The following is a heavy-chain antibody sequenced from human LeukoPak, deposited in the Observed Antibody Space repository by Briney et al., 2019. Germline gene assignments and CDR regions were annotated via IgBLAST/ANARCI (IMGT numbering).Heavy chain of an antibody. CDR1: GFTFSSYS. D-gene: IGHD2-2*02. CDR3: ATDLLPACSSTNCYKVCGNWFDP. J-gene: IGHJ5*02. V-gene: IGHV3-21*01. CDR2: ISSSSSYI. Sequence: GGSLRLSCAASGFTFSSYSMNWVRQAPGKGLEWVSSISSSSSYIYYADSVKGRFTISRDNAKNSLYLQMNSLRAEDTAVYYCATDLLPACSSTNCYKVCGNWFDPWGQGTLVTVSS.